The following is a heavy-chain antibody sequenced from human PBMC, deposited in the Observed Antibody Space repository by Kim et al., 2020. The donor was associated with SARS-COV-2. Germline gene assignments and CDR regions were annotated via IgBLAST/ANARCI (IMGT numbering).Heavy chain of an antibody. Sequence: SETLSLTCTVSGGSISSYYWSWIRQPPGKGLEWIGYIYYSGSTNYNPSLKSRVTISVDTSKNQFSLKLSSVTAADTAVYYCARVGVTPDNTGAAAGTVYYGMDVWGQGTTVTVSS. CDR1: GGSISSYY. CDR2: IYYSGST. D-gene: IGHD6-13*01. CDR3: ARVGVTPDNTGAAAGTVYYGMDV. J-gene: IGHJ6*02. V-gene: IGHV4-59*01.